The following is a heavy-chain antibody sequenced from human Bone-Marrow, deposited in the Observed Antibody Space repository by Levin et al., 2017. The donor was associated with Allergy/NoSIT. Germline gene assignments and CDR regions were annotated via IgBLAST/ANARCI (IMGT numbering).Heavy chain of an antibody. CDR1: GFTLRSYE. V-gene: IGHV3-48*03. CDR2: ISGSGRPT. CDR3: ARQFHYYYYMDV. J-gene: IGHJ6*03. Sequence: SCAASGFTLRSYEMNWVRQAPGKGLEWISFISGSGRPTSYADSVKGRFIISRDNASNSLFLQMHSLSVDDTAVYYCARQFHYYYYMDVWGKGTTVTVSS.